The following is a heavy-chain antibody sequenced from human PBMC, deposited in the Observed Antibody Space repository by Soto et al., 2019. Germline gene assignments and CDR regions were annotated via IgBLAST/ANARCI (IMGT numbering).Heavy chain of an antibody. D-gene: IGHD6-19*01. CDR1: GGSISSYY. Sequence: QVQLQESGPGLVKPSETLSLTCTVSGGSISSYYWSWIRQPPGKGLAWIGYIYYSGSTNYNPSLKSRVTISVDTSKNQFSLKLSSVTAADTAVYYCARFYSSGWYKRRWFDPWGQGTLVTVSS. J-gene: IGHJ5*02. CDR3: ARFYSSGWYKRRWFDP. V-gene: IGHV4-59*01. CDR2: IYYSGST.